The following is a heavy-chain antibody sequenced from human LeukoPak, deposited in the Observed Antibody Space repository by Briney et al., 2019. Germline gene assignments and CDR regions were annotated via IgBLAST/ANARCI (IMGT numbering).Heavy chain of an antibody. D-gene: IGHD6-13*01. V-gene: IGHV1-46*01. CDR1: GYTFTSYY. CDR3: ARSPYSRRMDV. CDR2: INPSGGST. J-gene: IGHJ6*02. Sequence: ASVKVSCRASGYTFTSYYMHWVRQAPGQGLEWMGIINPSGGSTSYAQKFQGRVTMTRDTSTSTVYMELSSLRSEDTAVYYCARSPYSRRMDVWGQGTTVTVSS.